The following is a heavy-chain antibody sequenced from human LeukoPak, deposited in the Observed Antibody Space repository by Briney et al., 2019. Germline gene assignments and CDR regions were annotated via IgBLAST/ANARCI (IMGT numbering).Heavy chain of an antibody. D-gene: IGHD5-18*01. J-gene: IGHJ6*02. CDR2: IYPGDSDT. CDR3: ARQEGEIQLWDYGMDV. CDR1: GYSFTSYW. V-gene: IGHV5-51*01. Sequence: GESLKISCKGSGYSFTSYWIGWVRQMPGKGLEWMGIIYPGDSDTRYSPSFQGQVTISADKSISTAYLQWSSLKASDTAMYYCARQEGEIQLWDYGMDVWGQGTTVTVSS.